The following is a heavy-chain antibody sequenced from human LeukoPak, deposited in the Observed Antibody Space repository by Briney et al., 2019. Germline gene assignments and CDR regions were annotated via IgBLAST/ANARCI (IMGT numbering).Heavy chain of an antibody. V-gene: IGHV3-48*01. CDR2: ISSSSSTI. J-gene: IGHJ4*02. CDR1: GFTFSTYS. D-gene: IGHD3-22*01. Sequence: GGSLRLSCAASGFTFSTYSMNWVRQAPEKGLEWRSYISSSSSTIYYADSVKGRFTISRDNSKNTLYLQMNSLRAEDTAVYYCAKGKAYYYDSSGNRYFDYLGQGTLVTVSS. CDR3: AKGKAYYYDSSGNRYFDY.